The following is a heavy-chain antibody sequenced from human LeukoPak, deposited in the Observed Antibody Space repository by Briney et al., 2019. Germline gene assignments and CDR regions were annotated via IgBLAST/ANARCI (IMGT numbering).Heavy chain of an antibody. CDR3: AKDWHTVTSFDY. V-gene: IGHV3-30*18. Sequence: GGSLRLSRAASGFTFGSYGMHWVRQAPGKGLEWVAVISYDGRNKYYVDSVKGRFTISRDNSKNTLYLQMNSLRAEDTAVYYCAKDWHTVTSFDYWGQGTLVTVSS. J-gene: IGHJ4*02. D-gene: IGHD4-17*01. CDR2: ISYDGRNK. CDR1: GFTFGSYG.